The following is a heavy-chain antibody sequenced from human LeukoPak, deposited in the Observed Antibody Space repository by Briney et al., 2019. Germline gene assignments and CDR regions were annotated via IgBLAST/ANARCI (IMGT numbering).Heavy chain of an antibody. CDR3: ARVAGIAVAGAPLRY. D-gene: IGHD6-19*01. CDR1: GYTFTGYY. Sequence: ASVTVSCKASGYTFTGYYMHWVRRAPGQGLEWMGRINPNSGGTNYAQKFQGRVTMTRDTSISTAYMELSRLRSDDTAVYYCARVAGIAVAGAPLRYWGQGTLVTVSS. V-gene: IGHV1-2*06. J-gene: IGHJ4*02. CDR2: INPNSGGT.